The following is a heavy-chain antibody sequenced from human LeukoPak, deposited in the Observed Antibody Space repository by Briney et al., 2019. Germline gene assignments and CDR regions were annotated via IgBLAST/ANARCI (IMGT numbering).Heavy chain of an antibody. V-gene: IGHV3-33*01. CDR2: IWYDGSNK. CDR3: ARTTYSGSYYWFDY. D-gene: IGHD1-26*01. Sequence: GGSLRLSCAASGFTFSSYGMHWVRQAPGKGLEWVAVIWYDGSNKYYADSVKGRFTISRDNSKNTLYLQMNSLRAEDTAVYYCARTTYSGSYYWFDYWGQGTLVTVSS. J-gene: IGHJ4*02. CDR1: GFTFSSYG.